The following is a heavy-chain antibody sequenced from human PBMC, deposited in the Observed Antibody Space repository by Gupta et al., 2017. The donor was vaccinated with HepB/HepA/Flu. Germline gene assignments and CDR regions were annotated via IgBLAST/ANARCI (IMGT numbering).Heavy chain of an antibody. D-gene: IGHD1-14*01. J-gene: IGHJ4*02. CDR1: GFTFSSFG. CDR3: ANAELN. V-gene: IGHV3-23*01. Sequence: DVQLLESGGDLVQPGGSLRISCTASGFTFSSFGMTWVRQAPGKGLEWVSSISDSGAFTYYADSVKGRFTISRDNSKNTLYLQMHSLRAEDTALYYCANAELNWGQGTLVTVSS. CDR2: ISDSGAFT.